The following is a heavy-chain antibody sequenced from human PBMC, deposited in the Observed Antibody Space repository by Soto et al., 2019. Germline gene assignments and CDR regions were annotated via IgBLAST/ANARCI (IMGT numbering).Heavy chain of an antibody. CDR3: VKDPTYYDFWSRPTSDGMDV. CDR2: ISSNGGST. D-gene: IGHD3-3*01. J-gene: IGHJ6*02. CDR1: GFTFSSYA. V-gene: IGHV3-64D*08. Sequence: GGSLRLSCSASGFTFSSYAMHWVRQAPGKGLEYVSAISSNGGSTYYADSVKGRFTISRDNSKNTLYLQMSSLRAEDTAVYYCVKDPTYYDFWSRPTSDGMDVRGQGTTVTVS.